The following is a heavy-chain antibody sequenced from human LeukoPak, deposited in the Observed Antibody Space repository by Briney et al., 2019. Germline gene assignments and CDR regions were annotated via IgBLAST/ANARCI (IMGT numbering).Heavy chain of an antibody. CDR3: ATDGPFDY. CDR2: ISAYNGNT. Sequence: GASVKVSCKASGYTFTSYGISWVRQAPGQGLEWMGWISAYNGNTNYAQKFQGRVTMTEDTSTDTAYMELSSLRSEDTAVYYCATDGPFDYWGQGTLVTVSS. CDR1: GYTFTSYG. V-gene: IGHV1-18*01. J-gene: IGHJ4*02.